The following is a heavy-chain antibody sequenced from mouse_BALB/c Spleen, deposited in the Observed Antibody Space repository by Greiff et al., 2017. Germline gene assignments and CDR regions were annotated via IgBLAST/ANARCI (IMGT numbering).Heavy chain of an antibody. J-gene: IGHJ2*01. CDR1: GYTFTSYV. V-gene: IGHV1-14*01. CDR2: INPYNDGT. Sequence: VQLKESGPELVKPGASVKMSCKASGYTFTSYVMHWVKQKPGQGLEWIGNINPYNDGTKYNEKFKGKATLTSDKSSSTAYMELSSLTSEDSAVYYCARERTLGWLLLDYWGQGTTLTVSS. CDR3: ARERTLGWLLLDY. D-gene: IGHD2-3*01.